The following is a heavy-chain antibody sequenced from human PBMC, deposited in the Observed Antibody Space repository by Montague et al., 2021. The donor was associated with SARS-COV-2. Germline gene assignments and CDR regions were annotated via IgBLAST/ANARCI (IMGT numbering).Heavy chain of an antibody. CDR3: AKDLVLRAARPDALDV. J-gene: IGHJ3*01. V-gene: IGHV3-48*04. Sequence: SLRLSCAASGFTFSSYSVNWVRQAPGKGLEWISYISSSTNIIYYADSVKGRFTISRDNARNSLYLQMNSPRVDDTAVYYCAKDLVLRAARPDALDVWGQGTVVTVSS. CDR2: ISSSTNII. CDR1: GFTFSSYS. D-gene: IGHD6-6*01.